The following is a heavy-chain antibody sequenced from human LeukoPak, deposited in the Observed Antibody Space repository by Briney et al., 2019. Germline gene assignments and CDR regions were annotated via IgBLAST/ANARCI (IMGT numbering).Heavy chain of an antibody. D-gene: IGHD3-22*01. Sequence: PSETLSLTCTVSGGSISTYYWSWIRQPPGKGLEWIGYMYYSGSTNYNPSLKSRVTISIDTSKNQFSLKLTSVTAADTAVYYCARSRQSRAYYYDSSGYYLVYWGQGTLVTVSS. CDR2: MYYSGST. J-gene: IGHJ4*02. V-gene: IGHV4-59*01. CDR1: GGSISTYY. CDR3: ARSRQSRAYYYDSSGYYLVY.